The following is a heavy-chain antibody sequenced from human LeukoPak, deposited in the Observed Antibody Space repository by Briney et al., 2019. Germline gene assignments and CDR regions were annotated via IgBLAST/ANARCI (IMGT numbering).Heavy chain of an antibody. V-gene: IGHV5-51*01. J-gene: IGHJ4*02. CDR1: GYSFTSYW. CDR2: IYPGDSDT. Sequence: GESLKISCKGSGYSFTSYWIGWVRQMPGKGLEWMGIIYPGDSDTRYSPSFQGQVTISADKSISTAYLQWSSLKASDTAMYYCARRATYDYVWGSYRTYYFDYWGQGTLVTASS. CDR3: ARRATYDYVWGSYRTYYFDY. D-gene: IGHD3-16*02.